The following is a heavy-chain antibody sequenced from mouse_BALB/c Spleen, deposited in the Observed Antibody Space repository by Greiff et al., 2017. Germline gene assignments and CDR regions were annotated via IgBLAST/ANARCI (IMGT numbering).Heavy chain of an antibody. V-gene: IGHV3-2*02. CDR1: GYSITSDYA. CDR3: ARSPYGNYPIFDY. J-gene: IGHJ2*01. CDR2: ISYSGST. D-gene: IGHD2-1*01. Sequence: EVKLLESGPGLVKPSQSLSLTCTVTGYSITSDYAWNWIRQFPGNKLEWMGYISYSGSTSYNPSLKSRISITRDTSKNQFFLQLNSVTTEDTATYYCARSPYGNYPIFDYWGQGTTLTVSS.